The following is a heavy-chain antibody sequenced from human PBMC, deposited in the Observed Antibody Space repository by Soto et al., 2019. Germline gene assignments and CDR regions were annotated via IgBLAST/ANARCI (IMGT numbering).Heavy chain of an antibody. CDR2: IYYSGTT. J-gene: IGHJ5*02. V-gene: IGHV4-59*01. CDR3: ARGRDWFDP. CDR1: GGSISTYY. Sequence: PSETLSLTCTVSGGSISTYYWTWIRQPPGKGLQWIGNIYYSGTTNYDPSLKSRVTISVDTSKSQFSLKLSSVAAADTAIYYCARGRDWFDPWGQGTLVTVS.